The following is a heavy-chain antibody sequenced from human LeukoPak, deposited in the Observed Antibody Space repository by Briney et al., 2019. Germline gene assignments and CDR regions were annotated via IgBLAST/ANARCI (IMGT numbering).Heavy chain of an antibody. CDR3: ARHRAVWFGEFTYNFDY. CDR2: ITTGSTYI. Sequence: PGGSLRLSCSASAFTFSDYTMIWVRQAPGKGLEWVSCITTGSTYIYYADSVKGRFTISRDNAKNSLYLQMNSLSAEDTAVYYCARHRAVWFGEFTYNFDYWGQGTLVTVSS. CDR1: AFTFSDYT. D-gene: IGHD3-10*01. J-gene: IGHJ4*02. V-gene: IGHV3-21*04.